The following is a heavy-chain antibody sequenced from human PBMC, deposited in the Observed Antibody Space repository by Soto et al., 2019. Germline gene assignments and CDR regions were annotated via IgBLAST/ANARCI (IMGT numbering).Heavy chain of an antibody. CDR2: INPDNGDT. J-gene: IGHJ6*03. V-gene: IGHV1-18*01. D-gene: IGHD3-10*02. Sequence: QVQLVQSGAEVKKPGASLKVSCKASGYTFSNFGVSWVRQAPGQGLEWIGWINPDNGDTNYGQKFQGRATMTTDTFTIPAYMEVRAVRSDDTAVYYCARGVRVSAYLDYYMDVWGEGTTVTVSS. CDR3: ARGVRVSAYLDYYMDV. CDR1: GYTFSNFG.